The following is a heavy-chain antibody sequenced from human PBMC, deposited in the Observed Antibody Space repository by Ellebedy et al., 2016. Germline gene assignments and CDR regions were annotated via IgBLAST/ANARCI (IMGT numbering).Heavy chain of an antibody. CDR2: VNTDGTIV. J-gene: IGHJ4*02. CDR1: GFTFSRCG. Sequence: GESLKISXAASGFTFSRCGMHWVRQAPGKGLEWVSRVNTDGTIVDFAGSVKGRFIVSRDNAKNTLYLHMNNLRVEDTALYYCARPPVGAGGWFDYWGQGLQVVVSS. V-gene: IGHV3-74*01. D-gene: IGHD6-19*01. CDR3: ARPPVGAGGWFDY.